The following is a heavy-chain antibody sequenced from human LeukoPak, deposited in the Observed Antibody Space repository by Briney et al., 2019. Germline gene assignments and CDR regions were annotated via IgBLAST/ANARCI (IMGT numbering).Heavy chain of an antibody. CDR1: GYTFTIYY. Sequence: ASVKVSCKASGYTFTIYYMHWVRQAPGQGLEWMGIIKPSSSIISYAQKCKCRVTMARDTSTSTVYTQMSSLRSEDTAVYYCARDEGSYGYLCAGRLVRWGQGALVTVSS. CDR3: ARDEGSYGYLCAGRLVR. V-gene: IGHV1-46*01. J-gene: IGHJ4*02. CDR2: IKPSSSII. D-gene: IGHD5-18*01.